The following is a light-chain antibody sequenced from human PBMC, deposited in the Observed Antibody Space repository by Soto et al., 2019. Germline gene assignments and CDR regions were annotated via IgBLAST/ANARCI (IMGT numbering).Light chain of an antibody. V-gene: IGLV2-8*01. CDR2: EVT. CDR3: SSYAGSNTVI. CDR1: SSDVGGHDY. J-gene: IGLJ2*01. Sequence: QSALTQPPSASGSPGQSVTISCTGTSSDVGGHDYVSWYQQHPGKAPKLMIYEVTGRPSGVPDRFSGSKSGNTASLTVSGLQSEDEADYYCSSYAGSNTVIFGGGTNLTVL.